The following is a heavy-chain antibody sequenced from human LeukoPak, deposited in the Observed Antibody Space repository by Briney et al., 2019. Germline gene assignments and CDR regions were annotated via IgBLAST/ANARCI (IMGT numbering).Heavy chain of an antibody. CDR3: AKDSPHDYVWANYKLGWYFDY. CDR2: ISDSGGNT. V-gene: IGHV3-23*01. CDR1: GFTFSSYA. Sequence: GGSLRLSCAASGFTFSSYAMSWVRQVPGKGLEWVSVISDSGGNTYYADSVKGRFTISRDNSKNTLYLQVNSLRAEDTAVYYCAKDSPHDYVWANYKLGWYFDYWGQGTLVTVSS. J-gene: IGHJ4*02. D-gene: IGHD3-16*01.